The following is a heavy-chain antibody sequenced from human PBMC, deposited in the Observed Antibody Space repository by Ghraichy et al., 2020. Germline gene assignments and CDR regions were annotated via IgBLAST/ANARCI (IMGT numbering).Heavy chain of an antibody. CDR2: IFYSGST. D-gene: IGHD4/OR15-4a*01. V-gene: IGHV4-59*01. J-gene: IGHJ6*02. CDR1: GGSISNYY. CDR3: ARVVLGYYYAMDV. Sequence: SETLSLTCTVSGGSISNYYWSWIRQPPGKGLEWIGYIFYSGSTNYNPSLKSRVTISLDTSKNQFSLKLSSVTAADTAVYYCARVVLGYYYAMDVWGQGTTVTVSS.